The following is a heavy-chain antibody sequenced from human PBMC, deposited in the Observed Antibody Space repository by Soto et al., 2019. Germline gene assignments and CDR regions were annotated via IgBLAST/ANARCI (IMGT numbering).Heavy chain of an antibody. CDR3: AKDQASGQGSFDS. V-gene: IGHV3-30*18. CDR1: GFTFNIYG. CDR2: ISYDGSNK. J-gene: IGHJ4*02. Sequence: GGSLRLSCXASGFTFNIYGMHWVRQAPDKGLEWVALISYDGSNKYYADSVKGRFTISRDNSKNTLFLQMNSLRADDTAVYYCAKDQASGQGSFDSWGQGTLVTVSS.